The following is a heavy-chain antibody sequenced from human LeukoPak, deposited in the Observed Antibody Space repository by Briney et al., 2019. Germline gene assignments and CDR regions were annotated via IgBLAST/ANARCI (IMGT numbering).Heavy chain of an antibody. CDR2: INPNSGGT. V-gene: IGHV1-2*02. CDR1: GYTFTGYY. D-gene: IGHD6-13*01. Sequence: ASVKVSCKASGYTFTGYYMHWVRQAPGQGLEWMGWINPNSGGTNYAQKFQGRVTMTEDTSTDTAYMELSSLRSEDTAVYYCATAISAAAYDYWGQGTLVTVSS. J-gene: IGHJ4*02. CDR3: ATAISAAAYDY.